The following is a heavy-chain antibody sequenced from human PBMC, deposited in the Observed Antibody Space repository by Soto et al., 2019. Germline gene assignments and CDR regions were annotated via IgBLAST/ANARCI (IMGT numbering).Heavy chain of an antibody. CDR3: ARGFSKAVAPDY. V-gene: IGHV1-69*13. J-gene: IGHJ4*02. CDR2: IIPIFGTA. CDR1: GGTFSSYA. D-gene: IGHD6-19*01. Sequence: SVKVSCKASGGTFSSYAISWVRQAPGQGLEWMGGIIPIFGTANYAQKFQGRVTITADESTSTAYMELSSLRSEDTAVYYCARGFSKAVAPDYWGQGTLVTVPS.